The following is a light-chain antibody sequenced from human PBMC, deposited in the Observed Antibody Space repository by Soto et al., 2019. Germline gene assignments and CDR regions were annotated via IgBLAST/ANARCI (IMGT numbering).Light chain of an antibody. CDR1: SRDVGGYNY. Sequence: QSALTQPPSASGSLGQSVTISCTGTSRDVGGYNYVSWHQQHPGKAPKVMIYEVTKRPPGVPDRFSGSKSGNTASPTVSGLQAEDEADYYCSSFAGGGNTVLLGGGTKVTVL. CDR3: SSFAGGGNTVL. CDR2: EVT. V-gene: IGLV2-8*01. J-gene: IGLJ2*01.